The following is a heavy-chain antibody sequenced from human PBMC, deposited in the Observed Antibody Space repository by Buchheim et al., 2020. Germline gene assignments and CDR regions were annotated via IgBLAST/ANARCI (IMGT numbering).Heavy chain of an antibody. CDR1: GGTFSSYA. CDR2: IIPILGIA. J-gene: IGHJ2*01. D-gene: IGHD3-3*01. CDR3: ARSGVWGFGVVIRNWYFDL. V-gene: IGHV1-69*04. Sequence: QVQLVQSGAEVKKPGSSVKVSCKASGGTFSSYAISWVRQAPGQGLEWMGRIIPILGIANYAQKFQGRVTITADKSTSTAYMELSSLRSEDTAVYYCARSGVWGFGVVIRNWYFDLWGRGTL.